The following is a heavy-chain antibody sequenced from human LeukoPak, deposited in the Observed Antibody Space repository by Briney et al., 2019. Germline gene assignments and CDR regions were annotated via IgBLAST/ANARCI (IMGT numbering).Heavy chain of an antibody. CDR1: GFTFSSYG. CDR2: IWYDGSNK. J-gene: IGHJ4*02. V-gene: IGHV3-33*01. Sequence: GRSLRLSCAASGFTFSSYGMHWVRQAPGKGLEWVAVIWYDGSNKYYADSVKGRFTISRDNSKNTLYLQMSSLRAEDTAVYYCARDPGVIVSGGFDYWGQGTLVTVSS. D-gene: IGHD3-16*02. CDR3: ARDPGVIVSGGFDY.